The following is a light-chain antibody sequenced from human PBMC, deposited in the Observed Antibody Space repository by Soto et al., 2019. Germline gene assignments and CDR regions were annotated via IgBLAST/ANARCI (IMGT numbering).Light chain of an antibody. J-gene: IGLJ1*01. CDR1: SSDIGSYTL. Sequence: QSVLTQPASVSGSPGQSITISCTGTSSDIGSYTLVSWHQQHPGKAPKVMIYEVDKWPSGVSTRFSGSRSGNTASLTISGLQAEDEADYFCCSYAGGFTYVFGTGTKVTVL. CDR2: EVD. CDR3: CSYAGGFTYV. V-gene: IGLV2-23*02.